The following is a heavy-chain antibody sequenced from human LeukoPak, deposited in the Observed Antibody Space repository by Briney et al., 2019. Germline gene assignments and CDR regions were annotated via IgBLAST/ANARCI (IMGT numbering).Heavy chain of an antibody. V-gene: IGHV3-15*01. CDR1: GFTFSNAW. CDR2: IKSKTDGGTT. D-gene: IGHD3-10*01. Sequence: GGSLRLSCAASGFTFSNAWMSWVRQAPGEGLEWVGRIKSKTDGGTTDYAAPVKGRFTISRDDSKNTLYLQMNSLKTEDTAVYYCTTVGGRMVRGVILGYYFDYWGQGTLVTVSS. CDR3: TTVGGRMVRGVILGYYFDY. J-gene: IGHJ4*02.